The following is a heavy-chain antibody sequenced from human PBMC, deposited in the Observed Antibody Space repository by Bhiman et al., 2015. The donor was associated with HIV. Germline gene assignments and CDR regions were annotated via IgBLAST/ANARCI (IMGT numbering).Heavy chain of an antibody. Sequence: EVQLVESGGGLVQPGGSLRLSCAASGFTVSSSYMSWVRQAPGKGLEWVSVIYSDGSTHYADSVKGRFTISRDNSKNTLYLQMNSLRTEDTAVYYCARDSIYCSSTNCYQLDSWGQGTLVTVSS. J-gene: IGHJ4*02. CDR2: IYSDGST. D-gene: IGHD2-2*01. V-gene: IGHV3-66*02. CDR3: ARDSIYCSSTNCYQLDS. CDR1: GFTVSSSY.